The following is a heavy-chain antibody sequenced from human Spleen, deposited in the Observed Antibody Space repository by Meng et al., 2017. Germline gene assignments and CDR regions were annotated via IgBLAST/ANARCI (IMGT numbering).Heavy chain of an antibody. D-gene: IGHD3-16*02. CDR2: IRSKAFGGTI. V-gene: IGHV3-49*04. CDR1: GFTFGDYA. J-gene: IGHJ6*02. CDR3: SRDADTFGGLIAGYDYNGMDV. Sequence: GESLKISCTASGFTFGDYAMSWVRQVPGKGLEWVGFIRSKAFGGTIEYAASVKGRFTISRDDSKSIAYLQMNSLKTEDTALYYCSRDADTFGGLIAGYDYNGMDVWGQGTTVTVSS.